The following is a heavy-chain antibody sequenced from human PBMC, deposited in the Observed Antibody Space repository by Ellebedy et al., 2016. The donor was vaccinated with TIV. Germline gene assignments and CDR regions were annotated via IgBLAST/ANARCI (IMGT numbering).Heavy chain of an antibody. V-gene: IGHV1-3*04. CDR2: INTGNGNT. D-gene: IGHD3-3*01. Sequence: ASVKVSXKASGHTFTASGIHWVRQAPGQGPEWMGWINTGNGNTKYSQTFQGRVTITTDTSASTAYMELSSLRSEDTAVYYCATREWVDPMDVWGQGTMVTVSS. J-gene: IGHJ6*02. CDR3: ATREWVDPMDV. CDR1: GHTFTASG.